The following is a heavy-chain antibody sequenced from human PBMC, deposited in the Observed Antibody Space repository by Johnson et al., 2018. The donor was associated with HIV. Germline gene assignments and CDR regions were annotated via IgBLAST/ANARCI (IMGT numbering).Heavy chain of an antibody. V-gene: IGHV3-13*01. CDR1: GITFSSYD. J-gene: IGHJ3*02. CDR2: IGTAGDT. Sequence: VQLVESGGGLVQPGGSLRLSCAASGITFSSYDMHWVRQATGKGLEWVSAIGTAGDTYYAESVKGRFTISRENAKNSLYLQMNSLRAGDTAVYYCARGDYGDYLNAFDIWGQGTMVIVSS. D-gene: IGHD4-17*01. CDR3: ARGDYGDYLNAFDI.